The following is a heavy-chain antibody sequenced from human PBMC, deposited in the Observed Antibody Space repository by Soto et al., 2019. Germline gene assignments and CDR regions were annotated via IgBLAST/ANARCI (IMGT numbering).Heavy chain of an antibody. CDR2: IIPILGIA. D-gene: IGHD3-10*01. CDR3: ARGSMIRGYVFDY. J-gene: IGHJ4*02. Sequence: SVKVSCKASGGTFSSYTISWVRQAPGQGLEWMGRIIPILGIANYAQKFQGRVTMTANKSTSTAYMELSSLRSEDTAVYYCARGSMIRGYVFDYWGQGTLVTVSS. V-gene: IGHV1-69*02. CDR1: GGTFSSYT.